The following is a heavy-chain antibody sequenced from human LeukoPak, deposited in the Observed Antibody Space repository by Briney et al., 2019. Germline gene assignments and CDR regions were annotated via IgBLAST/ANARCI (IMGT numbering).Heavy chain of an antibody. CDR3: ARGGKELLWFGELYYNWFDP. Sequence: ASVKVSCKASGYTFTSYDINWVRQATGQGLEWMGWMNPNSGNTGYAQKFQGRVTMTRNTSISTAYMELSSLRSEDTAVYYCARGGKELLWFGELYYNWFDPWGQGTLVTVSS. CDR1: GYTFTSYD. CDR2: MNPNSGNT. J-gene: IGHJ5*02. D-gene: IGHD3-10*01. V-gene: IGHV1-8*01.